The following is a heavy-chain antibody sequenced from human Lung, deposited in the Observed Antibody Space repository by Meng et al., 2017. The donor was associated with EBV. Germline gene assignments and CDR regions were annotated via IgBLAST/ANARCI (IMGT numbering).Heavy chain of an antibody. CDR1: GGSINSYY. D-gene: IGHD4-11*01. Sequence: QVQLPESGPRLMKPSETLSLTYTVYGGSINSYYWHWIRQPPGKGLEWIGRFHNSGGTKYNPSLKSRVTMSVDMSKSQLSLNLNSVTAADTAVYYCAADPLLDVYGNSFDYWGQGTLVTGAS. J-gene: IGHJ4*02. CDR2: FHNSGGT. V-gene: IGHV4-4*07. CDR3: AADPLLDVYGNSFDY.